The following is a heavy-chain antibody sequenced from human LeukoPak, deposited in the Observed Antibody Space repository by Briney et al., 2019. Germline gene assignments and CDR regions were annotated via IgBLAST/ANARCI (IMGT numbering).Heavy chain of an antibody. CDR1: GFTFSSYG. CDR3: AKDSSSGYYYVAEYFQH. V-gene: IGHV3-23*01. J-gene: IGHJ1*01. CDR2: ISGSGGST. Sequence: PGGSLRLSCAASGFTFSSYGMSWVRQAPGKGLEWVSAISGSGGSTYYADSVKGRFTISRDNSKNTLYLQMNSLRAEDTAVYYCAKDSSSGYYYVAEYFQHWGQGTLVTVSS. D-gene: IGHD3-22*01.